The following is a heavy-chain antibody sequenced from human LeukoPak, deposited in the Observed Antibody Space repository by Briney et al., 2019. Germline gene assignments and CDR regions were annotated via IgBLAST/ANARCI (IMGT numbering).Heavy chain of an antibody. J-gene: IGHJ1*01. D-gene: IGHD3-3*01. CDR2: IYTTGNT. V-gene: IGHV4-4*07. CDR3: ARGWYYDFWSGYYRTPGEYFQH. CDR1: GGSISSYY. Sequence: KPSETLSLTCRVSGGSISSYYWRWIRQPPRKRPEWIGRIYTTGNTDYNPSLKSRVTMSVDTSKNQFSMNLSSVTAADTAVYYCARGWYYDFWSGYYRTPGEYFQHWGQGTLVTVSS.